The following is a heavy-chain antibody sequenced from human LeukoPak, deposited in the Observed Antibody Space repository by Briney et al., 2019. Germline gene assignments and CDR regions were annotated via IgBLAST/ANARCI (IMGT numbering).Heavy chain of an antibody. CDR3: ARDPPDGSGWRGWLDY. CDR1: GGXISSYY. CDR2: IYTSGST. Sequence: SETLSLTCTVSGGXISSYYCSWIRQPAGKGLEWIGRIYTSGSTNYNPSLKSRVTMSVDTSKNQFSLKLSSVTAADTAVYYCARDPPDGSGWRGWLDYWGQGTLVTVSS. V-gene: IGHV4-4*07. J-gene: IGHJ4*02. D-gene: IGHD6-19*01.